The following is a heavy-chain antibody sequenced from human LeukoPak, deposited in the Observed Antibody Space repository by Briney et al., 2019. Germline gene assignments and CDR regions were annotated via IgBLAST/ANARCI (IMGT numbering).Heavy chain of an antibody. J-gene: IGHJ4*02. CDR2: INKGGTFI. D-gene: IGHD3-3*01. CDR3: ARVPDDPWSGYFFDC. V-gene: IGHV3-21*01. Sequence: GGSLRLSCAASGFTFRDYTMNWVRQSPGKGLEWVSAINKGGTFIKYADSVKGRFTVSRDNTRNTLFLQMNSLRVEDTAVYFCARVPDDPWSGYFFDCWGQGTLVTVSS. CDR1: GFTFRDYT.